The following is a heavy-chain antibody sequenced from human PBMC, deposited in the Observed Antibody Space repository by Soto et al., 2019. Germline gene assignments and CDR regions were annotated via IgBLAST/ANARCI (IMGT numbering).Heavy chain of an antibody. CDR3: ARDREVVTTIHDAFDI. D-gene: IGHD2-21*02. J-gene: IGHJ3*02. Sequence: ASVKVSCKXSGYSFTTYYMHWVRQAPGQGLEWMGIINPSGGSTTYAQKFQGRVTMTRDTSTSTVYMELSSLRSEDTAVYYCARDREVVTTIHDAFDIWGQGTMVTVSS. CDR2: INPSGGST. CDR1: GYSFTTYY. V-gene: IGHV1-46*01.